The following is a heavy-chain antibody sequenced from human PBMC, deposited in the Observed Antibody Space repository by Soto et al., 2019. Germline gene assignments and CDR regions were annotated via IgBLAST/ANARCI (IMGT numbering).Heavy chain of an antibody. CDR3: SAMVTRSAFDY. J-gene: IGHJ4*02. V-gene: IGHV3-30*03. Sequence: QVQLVESGGGVVQPGRSLRLSCAASGFTFSSYGMHWVRQAPGKGLEWVAVISYDGSNKYYADSVKGRFTISRDNSKNTLYLQVNSLRAEDTAVYYCSAMVTRSAFDYWGQGTLVTVSS. CDR1: GFTFSSYG. CDR2: ISYDGSNK. D-gene: IGHD5-18*01.